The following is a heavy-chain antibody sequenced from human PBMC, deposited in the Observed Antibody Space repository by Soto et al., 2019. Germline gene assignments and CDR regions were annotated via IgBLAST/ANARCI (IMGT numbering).Heavy chain of an antibody. Sequence: SETLSLTCTVSGGSISSYYWSWIRQHPGKGLEWIGYIYYSGSTYYNPSLKSRVTISVDTSKNQFSLKLSSVTAADTAVYYCARAGDIVVVPAAHFDYWGQGTLVTVSS. V-gene: IGHV4-59*06. J-gene: IGHJ4*02. CDR1: GGSISSYY. CDR2: IYYSGST. D-gene: IGHD2-2*01. CDR3: ARAGDIVVVPAAHFDY.